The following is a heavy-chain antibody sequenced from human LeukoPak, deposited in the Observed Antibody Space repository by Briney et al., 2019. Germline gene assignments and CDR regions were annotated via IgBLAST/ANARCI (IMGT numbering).Heavy chain of an antibody. J-gene: IGHJ3*02. V-gene: IGHV1-46*03. CDR2: INPSGGST. D-gene: IGHD3-3*01. CDR3: ATPGGNYYDFWSGYFQGAFDI. Sequence: GASVKVSCKASGYTFTSYYMHWVRQAPGQGLEWMGIINPSGGSTSYAQKFQGRVTMTRDTSTSTVYMELSSLRSEDTAVYYCATPGGNYYDFWSGYFQGAFDIWGQGTMVTVSS. CDR1: GYTFTSYY.